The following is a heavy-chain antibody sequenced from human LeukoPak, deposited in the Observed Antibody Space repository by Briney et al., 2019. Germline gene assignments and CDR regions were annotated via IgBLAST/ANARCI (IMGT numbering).Heavy chain of an antibody. V-gene: IGHV3-9*01. Sequence: GGSLRLSCAASGFTFDDYAMHWVRQAPGKGLEWVSGISWNSGSTYYADSVKGRFTISRDNSKNTLHLQMNSLRAEDTAVYYCASSRGGFDYWGQGTLVTVSS. D-gene: IGHD6-6*01. CDR3: ASSRGGFDY. CDR2: ISWNSGST. J-gene: IGHJ4*02. CDR1: GFTFDDYA.